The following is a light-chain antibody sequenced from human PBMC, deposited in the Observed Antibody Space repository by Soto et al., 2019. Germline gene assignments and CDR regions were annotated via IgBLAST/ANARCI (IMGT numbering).Light chain of an antibody. Sequence: DIHMTQSPSFLSASVGASVTITCRANQTITHYLNWYQQKPGRAPARLIYDASSLQSGVPSRFSGRGSGTDFSLTITSLQLADFATYFCQQSYVLPRTFGQGTKVEI. J-gene: IGKJ1*01. V-gene: IGKV1-39*01. CDR3: QQSYVLPRT. CDR2: DAS. CDR1: QTITHY.